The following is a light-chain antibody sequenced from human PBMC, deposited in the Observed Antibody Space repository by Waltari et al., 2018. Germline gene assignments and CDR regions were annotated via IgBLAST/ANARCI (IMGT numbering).Light chain of an antibody. V-gene: IGLV1-40*01. Sequence: QSVLTQPSSVSGAPGQRVTISRHGSTSNTGATSDVPWYQQIPGTVPRFLISGDSNRPSGVPDRFSASKSGTSASLAIADLHVEDEADYYCHSYDSSLSTWLFGGGTKLTVL. CDR1: TSNTGATSD. CDR2: GDS. CDR3: HSYDSSLSTWL. J-gene: IGLJ3*02.